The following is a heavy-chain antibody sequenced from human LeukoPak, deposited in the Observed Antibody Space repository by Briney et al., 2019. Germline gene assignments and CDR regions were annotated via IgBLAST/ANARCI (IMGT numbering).Heavy chain of an antibody. V-gene: IGHV3-48*01. CDR2: ISSSSSTI. CDR1: GFTFSSYS. D-gene: IGHD3-3*01. Sequence: GGSLTLSCAASGFTFSSYSMNWVRQAPGKGLEWVSYISSSSSTIYYADSVKGRFTISRDNAKNSLYLQMNSLRAEGTAVYYCARERFLEWLLYGDAFDIWGQGTMVTVSS. CDR3: ARERFLEWLLYGDAFDI. J-gene: IGHJ3*02.